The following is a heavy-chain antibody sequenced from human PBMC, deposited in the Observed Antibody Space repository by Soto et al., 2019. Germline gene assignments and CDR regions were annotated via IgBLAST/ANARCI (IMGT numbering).Heavy chain of an antibody. CDR3: ARVGWSGGSCYSSPDY. V-gene: IGHV1-18*01. CDR2: ISAYNGNT. CDR1: GYTFTSYG. Sequence: ACVKFSCKASGYTFTSYGISWLRQAPGQGHEWMGWISAYNGNTNYAQKLQGRVTMTTDTSTSTAYMELRSLRSEDTAAYYCARVGWSGGSCYSSPDYWGQGTLVGVSS. J-gene: IGHJ4*02. D-gene: IGHD2-15*01.